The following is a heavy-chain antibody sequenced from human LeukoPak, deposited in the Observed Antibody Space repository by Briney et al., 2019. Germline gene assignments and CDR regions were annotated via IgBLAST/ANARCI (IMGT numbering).Heavy chain of an antibody. CDR1: RFTFSNAW. V-gene: IGHV3-15*01. D-gene: IGHD5-24*01. CDR2: IKSKTDGGTT. J-gene: IGHJ4*02. CDR3: ARIYKLAYFDY. Sequence: PGGSLRLSCAASRFTFSNAWMTWVRQAPGKGLEWVGRIKSKTDGGTTDYAAPVKCRFTISRDDSENTLYLQMNSLKTEDTAVYYCARIYKLAYFDYWGQGTLVSVSS.